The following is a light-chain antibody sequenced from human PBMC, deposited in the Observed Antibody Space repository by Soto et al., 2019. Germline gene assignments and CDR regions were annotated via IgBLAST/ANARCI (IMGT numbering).Light chain of an antibody. CDR2: VNS. J-gene: IGLJ1*01. V-gene: IGLV2-14*01. CDR1: SSDVGDYKY. Sequence: QSALTQPASVSGSPGQSITISCTGTSSDVGDYKYVSWYQQHPDKAPKLIIFVNSNRPSGISNRFSASKSGNTASLTISGLQAEDEADYYCSSYTSSDTPYVFRTGTKLTVL. CDR3: SSYTSSDTPYV.